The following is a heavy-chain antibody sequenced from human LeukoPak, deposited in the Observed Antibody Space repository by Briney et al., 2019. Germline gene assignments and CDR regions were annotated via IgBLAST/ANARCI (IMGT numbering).Heavy chain of an antibody. CDR1: GGTFSSYA. D-gene: IGHD3-22*01. CDR2: IIPIFGTA. J-gene: IGHJ4*02. CDR3: ARENYYDSSGYSYYFDY. Sequence: SVKVSCKASGGTFSSYAISWVRQAPGQGLEWMGGIIPIFGTANYAQKFQGRVTITADESTSTAYMELSSLRSEDTAVYYCARENYYDSSGYSYYFDYWGQGTLVTVSS. V-gene: IGHV1-69*13.